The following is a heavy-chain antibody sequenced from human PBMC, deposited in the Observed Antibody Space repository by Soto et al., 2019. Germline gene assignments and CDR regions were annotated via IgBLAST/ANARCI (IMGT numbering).Heavy chain of an antibody. Sequence: EVQLWESGGDLVQPGGSLRLSCTASGFIFSDYAMSWVRQAPGKGPEWVSSLSHSGSFYADYVKGRFTISRDDFRNTLYLQMNSLRAEDTAIYYCAKDRVNGNSVWDPFDVWGQGTMVTVSS. V-gene: IGHV3-23*01. CDR1: GFIFSDYA. D-gene: IGHD1-1*01. J-gene: IGHJ3*01. CDR2: LSHSGS. CDR3: AKDRVNGNSVWDPFDV.